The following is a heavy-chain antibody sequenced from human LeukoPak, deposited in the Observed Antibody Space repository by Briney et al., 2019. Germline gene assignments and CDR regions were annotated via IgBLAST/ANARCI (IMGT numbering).Heavy chain of an antibody. V-gene: IGHV4-59*01. D-gene: IGHD5-18*01. CDR3: ARDRGSEYIYADNPAVPYMDV. J-gene: IGHJ6*03. Sequence: DPSETLSLTCTVSGGSFSSYYWSWIRQPPGKGLEWIGYIYYSGSTNYNPSLKSRVTISVDTSKNQFSLKLSSVTAADTAVYYCARDRGSEYIYADNPAVPYMDVWGKGTTVTVSS. CDR1: GGSFSSYY. CDR2: IYYSGST.